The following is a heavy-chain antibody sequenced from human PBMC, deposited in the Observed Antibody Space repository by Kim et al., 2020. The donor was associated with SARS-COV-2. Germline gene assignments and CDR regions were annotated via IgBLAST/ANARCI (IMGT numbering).Heavy chain of an antibody. Sequence: GGSLRLSCAASGFTFSSYGMHWVRQAPGKGLEWVAVISYDGSNKYYADSVKGRFTISRDNSKNTLYLQMNSLRAEDTAVYYCAKDGYYDFWSGYPYYFDYWGQGTLVTVSS. CDR1: GFTFSSYG. V-gene: IGHV3-30*18. D-gene: IGHD3-3*01. J-gene: IGHJ4*02. CDR2: ISYDGSNK. CDR3: AKDGYYDFWSGYPYYFDY.